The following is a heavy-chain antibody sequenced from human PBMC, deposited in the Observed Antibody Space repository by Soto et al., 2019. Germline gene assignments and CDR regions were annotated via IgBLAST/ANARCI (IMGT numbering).Heavy chain of an antibody. V-gene: IGHV4-34*01. J-gene: IGHJ4*02. Sequence: QVQLQQWGAGLLKPSETLSLTCAVYGGSFSGYYWSWIRQPPGKGLEWIGEINHSGSTNYNPSLKSRVTISVDTSMNHFSLRLSSVTAADTAVYYCARGQIWSGYSLDFWGQGTLVTVSS. D-gene: IGHD3-3*01. CDR1: GGSFSGYY. CDR2: INHSGST. CDR3: ARGQIWSGYSLDF.